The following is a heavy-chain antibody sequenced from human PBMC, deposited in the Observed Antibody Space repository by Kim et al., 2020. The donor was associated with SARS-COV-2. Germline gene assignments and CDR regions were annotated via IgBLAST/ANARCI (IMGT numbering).Heavy chain of an antibody. CDR3: AKSLSVAGTYYYYGMDV. J-gene: IGHJ6*02. Sequence: VKCRFTISRDNAKNSLYLQMNSLRAEDTALYYCAKSLSVAGTYYYYGMDVWGQGTTVTVSS. V-gene: IGHV3-9*01. D-gene: IGHD6-19*01.